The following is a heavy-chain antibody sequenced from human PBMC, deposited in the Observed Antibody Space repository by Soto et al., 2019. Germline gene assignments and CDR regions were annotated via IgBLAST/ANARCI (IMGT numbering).Heavy chain of an antibody. V-gene: IGHV1-18*01. CDR2: ISAYNGNT. Sequence: GASVKVSCKSSGYTFTSYVISWVRQAPGQGLEWMGWISAYNGNTNYAQKLQGRVTMTTDTSTSTAYMELRSLRSDDTAVYYCARDRGRGGSYYIYFYGMDVWGQGTTVTVSS. J-gene: IGHJ6*02. CDR1: GYTFTSYV. CDR3: ARDRGRGGSYYIYFYGMDV. D-gene: IGHD1-26*01.